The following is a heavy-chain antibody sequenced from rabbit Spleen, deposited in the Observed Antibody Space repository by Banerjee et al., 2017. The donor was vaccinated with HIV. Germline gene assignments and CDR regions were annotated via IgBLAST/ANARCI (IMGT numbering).Heavy chain of an antibody. Sequence: LMEYGGDLVKPGASLTLICTASGFSFSRNEYMCWVRQAPGKGLEWISCIAGDSSGFTYSATWTKGRFTCSKTSSSTVTLKMTSLTVTDTATYFCARDTGTSYSSYGMDLWGPGTLVHVS. J-gene: IGHJ6*01. CDR2: IAGDSSGFT. CDR3: ARDTGTSYSSYGMDL. V-gene: IGHV1S40*01. CDR1: GFSFSRNEY. D-gene: IGHD7-1*01.